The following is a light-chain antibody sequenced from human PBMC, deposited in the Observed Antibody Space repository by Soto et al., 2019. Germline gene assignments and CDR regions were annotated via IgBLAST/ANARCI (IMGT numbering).Light chain of an antibody. CDR2: DAS. J-gene: IGKJ1*01. CDR3: QQYNSYSWT. CDR1: QSISSC. Sequence: DIQMTQSPSTLSASVGDRVIITCRASQSISSCMAWYQQKPGKAPKLLIYDASSLESGVPSRFSGSGSGTEFTLTISSLQPDDFATYYCQQYNSYSWTFGQGTKVEIK. V-gene: IGKV1-5*01.